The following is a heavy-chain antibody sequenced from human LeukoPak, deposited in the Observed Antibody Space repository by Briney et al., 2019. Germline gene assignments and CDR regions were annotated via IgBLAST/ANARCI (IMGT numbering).Heavy chain of an antibody. V-gene: IGHV4-39*01. D-gene: IGHD3-22*01. J-gene: IGHJ4*02. CDR2: VYYSGST. CDR3: ARHEYYYDSSVPLGLDY. CDR1: GDSISSSCYY. Sequence: SETLSLTCTVSGDSISSSCYYWGWIRQPPGKGLEWIRCVYYSGSTYYNPSLKSRVTISVDTSKNQFSLKLSSLTAADTAVYYCARHEYYYDSSVPLGLDYWGQGTLVTVSS.